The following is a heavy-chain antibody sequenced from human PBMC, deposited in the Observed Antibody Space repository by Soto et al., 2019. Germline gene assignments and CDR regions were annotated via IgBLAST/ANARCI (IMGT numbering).Heavy chain of an antibody. CDR3: ARFPVITMVRGAYFED. V-gene: IGHV4-39*01. CDR1: GGSIISSSYY. J-gene: IGHJ4*02. CDR2: IYYSGST. Sequence: SETLSLTCTVSGGSIISSSYYWVLIRQPPGKGLEWIGSIYYSGSTYYNPSLKSRVTISVDTSKNQFSLKLSSVTAADTAVYYCARFPVITMVRGAYFEDWGQGTLVNVSS. D-gene: IGHD3-10*01.